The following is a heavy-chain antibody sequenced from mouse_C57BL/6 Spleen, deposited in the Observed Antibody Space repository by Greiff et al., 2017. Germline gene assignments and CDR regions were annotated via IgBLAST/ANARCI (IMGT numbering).Heavy chain of an antibody. V-gene: IGHV2-3*01. Sequence: VQLQQSGPGLVAPSQTLSITCTVSGFSLTSYGVRWVRQPPGKGLEWLGVIWGDGSTNYYSALISRMSISKENSNSEVFLKLHSLQTDDTATYYCAKWASYGWFAYWGQGTLVTVSA. CDR1: GFSLTSYG. D-gene: IGHD2-10*01. J-gene: IGHJ3*01. CDR3: AKWASYGWFAY. CDR2: IWGDGST.